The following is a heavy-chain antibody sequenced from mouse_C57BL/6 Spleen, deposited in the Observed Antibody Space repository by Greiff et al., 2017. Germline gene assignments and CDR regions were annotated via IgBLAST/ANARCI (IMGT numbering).Heavy chain of an antibody. D-gene: IGHD2-3*01. Sequence: EVQLVESGGGLVQPGGSMKLSCVASGFTFSNYWMNWVRQSPEKGLEWVAQIRLKSDNYATHYAESVKGRFTISRDDSKSSVYLQMNNLRAEDTGIYYCTEGNYDGYSYYFDYWGQGTTLTVSS. V-gene: IGHV6-3*01. CDR2: IRLKSDNYAT. CDR3: TEGNYDGYSYYFDY. CDR1: GFTFSNYW. J-gene: IGHJ2*01.